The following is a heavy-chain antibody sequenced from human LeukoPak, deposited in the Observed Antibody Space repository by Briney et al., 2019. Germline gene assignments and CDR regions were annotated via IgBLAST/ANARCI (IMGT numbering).Heavy chain of an antibody. Sequence: PSETLSLTCTVSGGSISSYYWSWIRQPSGKGLEWIGYIYYSGSTYYNPSLKSRVTISVDTSKNQFSLKLSSVTAADTAVYYCARHAPTLPTYYYDSSGYYYPFDYWGQGTLVTVSS. CDR2: IYYSGST. CDR3: ARHAPTLPTYYYDSSGYYYPFDY. CDR1: GGSISSYY. V-gene: IGHV4-59*08. J-gene: IGHJ4*02. D-gene: IGHD3-22*01.